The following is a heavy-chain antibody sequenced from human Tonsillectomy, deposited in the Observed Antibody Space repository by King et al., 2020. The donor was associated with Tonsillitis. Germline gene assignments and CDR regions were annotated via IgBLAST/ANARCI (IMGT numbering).Heavy chain of an antibody. CDR1: GYGFTTYW. Sequence: VQLVQSGAEVKKPGESLKISCKGSGYGFTTYWIGCVRQMPGKGLESMGIIYPGDSDTGYSPSFQGQVTISVDKSINTTYLQWSSLKASDTAMYYCARQRSVAARLDAFDIWGQGTMVTVSS. V-gene: IGHV5-51*01. J-gene: IGHJ3*02. CDR3: ARQRSVAARLDAFDI. D-gene: IGHD6-6*01. CDR2: IYPGDSDT.